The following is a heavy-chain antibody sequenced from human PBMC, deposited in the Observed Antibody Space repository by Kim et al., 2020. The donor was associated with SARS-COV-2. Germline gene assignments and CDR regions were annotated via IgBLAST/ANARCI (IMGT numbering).Heavy chain of an antibody. Sequence: GGSLRLSCAASGFIYSDYYMNWIRQAPGKGLEWVSYISKSGETIYYADFVKGRFTISRDNAKKTLYLQMNSLSPEDTAVYYCARDSCSSGYFDAFDVWGQGTMVTVAS. J-gene: IGHJ3*01. CDR2: ISKSGETI. CDR1: GFIYSDYY. CDR3: ARDSCSSGYFDAFDV. D-gene: IGHD5-12*01. V-gene: IGHV3-11*01.